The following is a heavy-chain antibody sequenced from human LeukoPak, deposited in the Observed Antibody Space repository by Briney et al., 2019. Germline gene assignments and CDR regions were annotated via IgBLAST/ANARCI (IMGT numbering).Heavy chain of an antibody. CDR1: GFTVSSNY. J-gene: IGHJ3*02. CDR3: AKDLMGVAAAGTPSDAFDI. V-gene: IGHV3-23*01. Sequence: GGSLRLSCAASGFTVSSNYMSWVRQAPGKGLEWVSAISGSGGSTYYADSVKGRFTISRDNSKNTLYLQMNSLRAEDTAVYYCAKDLMGVAAAGTPSDAFDIWGQGTMVTVSS. CDR2: ISGSGGST. D-gene: IGHD6-13*01.